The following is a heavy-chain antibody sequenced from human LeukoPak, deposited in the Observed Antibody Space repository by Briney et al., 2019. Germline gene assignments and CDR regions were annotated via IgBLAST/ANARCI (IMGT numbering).Heavy chain of an antibody. CDR1: GGFFSPYY. J-gene: IGHJ4*02. V-gene: IGHV4-4*07. D-gene: IGHD2-2*01. CDR3: VRDVSQPYYYAD. CDR2: LYSTGST. Sequence: SDTRSLKCSFAGGFFSPYYWSCVRQPAGKGLEWIGRLYSTGSTIYNPSLKSRVTMSVDTSKNQFSLKLRSVTAADTAVYYCVRDVSQPYYYADWGQGTLVTVSS.